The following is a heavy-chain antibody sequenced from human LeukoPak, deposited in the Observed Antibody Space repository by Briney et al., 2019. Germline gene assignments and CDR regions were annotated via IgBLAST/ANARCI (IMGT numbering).Heavy chain of an antibody. V-gene: IGHV3-23*01. J-gene: IGHJ6*02. D-gene: IGHD6-6*01. CDR1: GFTFSSYA. CDR3: AKLDLIRWQLVRGYYGMDV. Sequence: GRSLRLSCAASGFTFSSYAMSWVRQAPGKGLEWVSAISGSGGSTYYADSVKGRFTISRDNSKNTLYLQMNSLRAEDTAVYYCAKLDLIRWQLVRGYYGMDVWGQGTTVTVFS. CDR2: ISGSGGST.